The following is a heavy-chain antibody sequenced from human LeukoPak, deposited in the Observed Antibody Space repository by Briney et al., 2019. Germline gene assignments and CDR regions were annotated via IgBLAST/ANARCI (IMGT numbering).Heavy chain of an antibody. CDR2: ISYDGSNK. Sequence: GGSLRLSCAASGFTFSSYAMHWVRQAPGKGLEWVAVISYDGSNKYYADSVKGRFTISRDNSKNTLYPQMNSLRAEDTAVYYCARDGTMYSSGWTGSYFDYWGQGTLVTVSS. J-gene: IGHJ4*02. CDR1: GFTFSSYA. D-gene: IGHD6-19*01. V-gene: IGHV3-30*04. CDR3: ARDGTMYSSGWTGSYFDY.